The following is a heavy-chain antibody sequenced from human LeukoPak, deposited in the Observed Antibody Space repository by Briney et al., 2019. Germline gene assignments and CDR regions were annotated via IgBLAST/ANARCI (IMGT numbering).Heavy chain of an antibody. Sequence: GGSLRLSCAASGFTFSSYGMHWVRQAPGKGLEWVAVISYDGSNKYYADSVKGRFTISRDNAKNSLYLQMNSLRAEDTAVYYCAKTYYYDSSGYPPHAFDIWGQGTMVTVSS. D-gene: IGHD3-22*01. CDR3: AKTYYYDSSGYPPHAFDI. V-gene: IGHV3-30*18. CDR2: ISYDGSNK. J-gene: IGHJ3*02. CDR1: GFTFSSYG.